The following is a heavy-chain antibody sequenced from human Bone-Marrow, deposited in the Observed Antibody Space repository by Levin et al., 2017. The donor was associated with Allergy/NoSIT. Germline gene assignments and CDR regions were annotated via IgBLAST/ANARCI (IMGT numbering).Heavy chain of an antibody. Sequence: ASVKVSCKASGGTFSSYAISWVRQAPGQGLEWMGGIIPIFGTANYAQKFQGRVTITADESTSTAYMELSSLRSEDTAVYYCARTYTTQIFDAFDIWGQGTMVTVSS. CDR3: ARTYTTQIFDAFDI. V-gene: IGHV1-69*13. CDR2: IIPIFGTA. CDR1: GGTFSSYA. D-gene: IGHD3-3*01. J-gene: IGHJ3*02.